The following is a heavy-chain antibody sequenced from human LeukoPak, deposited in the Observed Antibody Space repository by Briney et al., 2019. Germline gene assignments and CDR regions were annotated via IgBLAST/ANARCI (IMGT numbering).Heavy chain of an antibody. Sequence: GGSLRLSCAASGFIFSSYAMSWVRQAPGKGLEWVLGISGTGGRTYYADSVKGRFTISRDNAKNSLYLQMNSLRAEDTAVFYCARSYSGSNSDYWGQGTLVTVSS. CDR3: ARSYSGSNSDY. V-gene: IGHV3-23*01. CDR1: GFIFSSYA. D-gene: IGHD1-26*01. CDR2: ISGTGGRT. J-gene: IGHJ4*02.